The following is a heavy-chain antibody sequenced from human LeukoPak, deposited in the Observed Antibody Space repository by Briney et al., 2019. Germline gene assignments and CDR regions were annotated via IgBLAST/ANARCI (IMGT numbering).Heavy chain of an antibody. CDR3: ATGIGVILTQLDY. CDR1: GGSISSYY. CDR2: INHSGST. V-gene: IGHV4-34*01. D-gene: IGHD3-9*01. J-gene: IGHJ4*02. Sequence: SETLSLTCTVSGGSISSYYWSWIRQPPGKGLEWIGEINHSGSTNYNPSLKSRVTISVDTSKNQFSLKLSSVTAADTAVYYCATGIGVILTQLDYWGQGTLVTVSS.